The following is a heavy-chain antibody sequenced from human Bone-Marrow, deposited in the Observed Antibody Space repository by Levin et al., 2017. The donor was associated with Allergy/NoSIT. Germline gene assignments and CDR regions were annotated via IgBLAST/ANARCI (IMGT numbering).Heavy chain of an antibody. CDR2: SSSGGST. J-gene: IGHJ4*02. Sequence: GGSLRLSCTASGITLRTQDMSWVRQAPGGGLEWVSASSSGGSTYYAESVKGRFTISTDKSNDTLYLHMGRLTAGDTAVYYCAVNNHFWSGTFAYWGQGALVTVSS. CDR3: AVNNHFWSGTFAY. V-gene: IGHV3-23*01. CDR1: GITLRTQD. D-gene: IGHD3-3*02.